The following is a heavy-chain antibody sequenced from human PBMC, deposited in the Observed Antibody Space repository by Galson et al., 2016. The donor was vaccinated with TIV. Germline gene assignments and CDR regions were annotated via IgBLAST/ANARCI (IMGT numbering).Heavy chain of an antibody. Sequence: SLRLSCAASGFNFGFYGMHWVRQAPGKGLEWVAIIGHDGNWKGYADSVKGRFTVSRDNSKNMLFLEMSSPRVEDTAVYYCARDFLPGKYCDYWGQGTLVTVSA. CDR3: ARDFLPGKYCDY. CDR1: GFNFGFYG. V-gene: IGHV3-33*01. CDR2: IGHDGNWK. D-gene: IGHD2-8*02. J-gene: IGHJ4*02.